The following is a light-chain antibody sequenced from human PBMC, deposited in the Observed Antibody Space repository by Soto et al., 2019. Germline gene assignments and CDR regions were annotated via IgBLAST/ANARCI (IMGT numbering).Light chain of an antibody. CDR3: QQYNDWPRT. V-gene: IGKV3-15*01. CDR1: QSVSSN. CDR2: GAS. Sequence: EIVMTQSPATLSVSPGERATLSCRASQSVSSNLAWYQQKPGQAPRLLIYGASTRATGIPARFSGSRSGTEFTLTISSLQSEDVAVYYCQQYNDWPRTFGQGTKVEIK. J-gene: IGKJ1*01.